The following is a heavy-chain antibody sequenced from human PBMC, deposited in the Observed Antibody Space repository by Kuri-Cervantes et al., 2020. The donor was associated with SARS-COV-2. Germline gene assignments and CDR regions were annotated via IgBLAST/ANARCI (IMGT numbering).Heavy chain of an antibody. D-gene: IGHD1-26*01. CDR3: AREELLHGGDYFDY. V-gene: IGHV3-7*01. J-gene: IGHJ4*02. Sequence: ETLSLTCAASGFTFSSYWMSWVRQAPGKGLEWVANIKQDGSEKYYVDSVKGRFTISRDNAKNSLYLQMNSLRAEDTAVYYCAREELLHGGDYFDYWGQGTLVTVSS. CDR1: GFTFSSYW. CDR2: IKQDGSEK.